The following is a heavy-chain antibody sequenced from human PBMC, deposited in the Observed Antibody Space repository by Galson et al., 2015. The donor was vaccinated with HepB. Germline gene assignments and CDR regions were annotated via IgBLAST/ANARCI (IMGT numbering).Heavy chain of an antibody. J-gene: IGHJ6*02. Sequence: SLRLSCAASGISLIEHTIYWVRQAPGKGLEWVAVISYDESNKLYADSVKGRSTISRDISKNTLYLQMNSLRVEDTALYLCARGGGLLTGHRGMDVWGQGTTVTVSS. D-gene: IGHD3-9*01. CDR1: GISLIEHT. V-gene: IGHV3-33*05. CDR3: ARGGGLLTGHRGMDV. CDR2: ISYDESNK.